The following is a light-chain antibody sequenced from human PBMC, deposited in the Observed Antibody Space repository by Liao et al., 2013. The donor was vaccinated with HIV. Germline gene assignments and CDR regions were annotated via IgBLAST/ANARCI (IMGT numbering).Light chain of an antibody. J-gene: IGLJ1*01. V-gene: IGLV3-1*01. CDR3: QAWDSRSYV. CDR1: GLGDKY. CDR2: EDT. Sequence: SYEMTQPPSVSVSPGQTASVTCSGDGLGDKYVSWYQQRPGHSPILVIYEDTKRPSGIPERFSGSNSGNTATLTISGTQAVDEGDFYXQAWDSRSYVFGPGTKVTVL.